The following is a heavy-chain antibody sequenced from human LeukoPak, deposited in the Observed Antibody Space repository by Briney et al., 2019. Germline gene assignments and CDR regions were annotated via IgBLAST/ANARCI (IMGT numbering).Heavy chain of an antibody. CDR3: AKEYGDYGFDY. Sequence: PGGSLRLSCAASGFTFSDYYMSWIRQAPGKGLEWVAVISYDGSNKYYADSVKGRFTISRDNSKNTLYLQMNSLRAEDTAVYYCAKEYGDYGFDYWGQGTLVTVSS. D-gene: IGHD4-17*01. CDR2: ISYDGSNK. J-gene: IGHJ4*02. V-gene: IGHV3-30*18. CDR1: GFTFSDYY.